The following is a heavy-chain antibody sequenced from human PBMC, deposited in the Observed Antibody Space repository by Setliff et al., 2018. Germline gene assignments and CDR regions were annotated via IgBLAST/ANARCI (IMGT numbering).Heavy chain of an antibody. Sequence: SETLSLTCTVSGGSISSGSHYWTWIRQPTGKRLEWIGHIDPSGDTNYSPSLKSRVTISRGTSKNQLSLELTSVTAADTAVYYCARESRFGYSGYDCAFDYWGQGMLVTVSS. D-gene: IGHD5-12*01. CDR1: GGSISSGSHY. CDR3: ARESRFGYSGYDCAFDY. V-gene: IGHV4-61*09. CDR2: IDPSGDT. J-gene: IGHJ4*02.